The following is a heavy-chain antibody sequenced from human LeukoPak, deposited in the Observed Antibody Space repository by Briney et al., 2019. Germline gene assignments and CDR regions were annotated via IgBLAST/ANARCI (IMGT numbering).Heavy chain of an antibody. D-gene: IGHD6-19*01. CDR1: GGSISSYY. Sequence: SETLSLTCTVSGGSISSYYWTWIRQSAGKGLEWIGRIHPSGSTSYNPSLESRVTMSVDTSKKQFSLKVTSVTATDTGVYCCARAPEFSSGWLLDWWGQGSLVTVSS. J-gene: IGHJ4*02. V-gene: IGHV4-4*07. CDR2: IHPSGST. CDR3: ARAPEFSSGWLLDW.